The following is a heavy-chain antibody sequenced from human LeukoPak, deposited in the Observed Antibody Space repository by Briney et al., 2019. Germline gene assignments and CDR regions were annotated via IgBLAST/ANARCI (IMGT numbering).Heavy chain of an antibody. CDR1: GGSFSGFY. D-gene: IGHD6-13*01. Sequence: SETLSLTCALYGGSFSGFYWSWVRQPPGKGLEWIGEINHSGSTNYNPSLKGRVSISVDTSKNQLSLNLRSVTAADTAVYSCARAAKSSGWFFDYWGQRTLVTVSS. CDR3: ARAAKSSGWFFDY. V-gene: IGHV4-34*01. J-gene: IGHJ4*01. CDR2: INHSGST.